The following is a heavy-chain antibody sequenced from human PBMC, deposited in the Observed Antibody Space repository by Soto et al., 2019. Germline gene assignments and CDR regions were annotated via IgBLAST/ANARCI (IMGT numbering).Heavy chain of an antibody. CDR2: INHSGST. J-gene: IGHJ4*02. V-gene: IGHV4-34*01. Sequence: SETLSLTCAVYGGSFSGYYWSWIRQPPGKGLEWIGEINHSGSTNYNPSLKSRVTISVDTSKNQFSLKLSSVTAADTAVYYCARAQRSYYYDSSGYYYHVYFDYWGQGTLVTAPQ. D-gene: IGHD3-22*01. CDR3: ARAQRSYYYDSSGYYYHVYFDY. CDR1: GGSFSGYY.